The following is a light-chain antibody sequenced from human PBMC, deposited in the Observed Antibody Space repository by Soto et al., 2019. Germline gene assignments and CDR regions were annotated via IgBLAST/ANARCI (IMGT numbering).Light chain of an antibody. CDR2: GAS. Sequence: EIVLTQSPGTLSLSPGERATLSCRASQSVSSSYLAWYQQKPGQAPRLLIYGASSRATGIPDRFSGSGSGTDFTLTISSLETEDFAVYYWQQYGSSAYTFGQGTKLEIK. J-gene: IGKJ2*01. CDR3: QQYGSSAYT. V-gene: IGKV3-20*01. CDR1: QSVSSSY.